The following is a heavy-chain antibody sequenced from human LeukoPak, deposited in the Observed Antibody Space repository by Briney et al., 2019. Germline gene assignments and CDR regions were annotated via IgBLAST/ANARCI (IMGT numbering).Heavy chain of an antibody. Sequence: PSETLSLTCAVYGGSFSGYYWSWIRQPPGKGLEWIGEINHSGSTNYNPSLKSRVTISVDTSKNQFSLKLSSVTAADTAVYYCARGRLYYGSGSYYDYWGQRTLVTVSS. D-gene: IGHD3-10*01. CDR1: GGSFSGYY. J-gene: IGHJ4*02. CDR2: INHSGST. CDR3: ARGRLYYGSGSYYDY. V-gene: IGHV4-34*01.